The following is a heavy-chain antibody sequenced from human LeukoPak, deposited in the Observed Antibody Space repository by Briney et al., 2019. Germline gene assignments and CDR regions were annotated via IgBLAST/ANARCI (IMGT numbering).Heavy chain of an antibody. J-gene: IGHJ6*02. V-gene: IGHV4-39*07. CDR1: GGSISSGDYY. CDR3: ARGAHSYRYYYYGMDV. D-gene: IGHD5-18*01. CDR2: INHSGST. Sequence: PSETLSLTCTVSGGSISSGDYYWSWIRQPPGKGLEWIGEINHSGSTNYNPSLKSRVTISVDTSKNQFSLKLSSVTAADTAVYYCARGAHSYRYYYYGMDVWGQGTTVTVSS.